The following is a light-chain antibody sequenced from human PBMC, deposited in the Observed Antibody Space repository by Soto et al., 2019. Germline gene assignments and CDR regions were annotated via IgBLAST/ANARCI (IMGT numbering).Light chain of an antibody. CDR3: QQYGSSLTST. CDR1: QSVSSSY. CDR2: GAS. Sequence: EIVLTQSPGTLSLSLGERATLSCRASQSVSSSYLAWYQQKPGQAPRLLIYGASSRATGIPDRFSGSGSGTDFTLTISRLEPEDFAVYYCQQYGSSLTSTFGQGTKVAIK. J-gene: IGKJ1*01. V-gene: IGKV3-20*01.